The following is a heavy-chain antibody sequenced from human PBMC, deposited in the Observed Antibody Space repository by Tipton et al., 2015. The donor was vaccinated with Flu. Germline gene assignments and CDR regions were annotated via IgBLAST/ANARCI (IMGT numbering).Heavy chain of an antibody. V-gene: IGHV1-18*04. CDR1: GYTFTSYG. CDR2: ISAYNGNT. Sequence: QSGPEVKKPGASVKVSCKASGYTFTSYGISWVRQAPGQGLEWMGWISAYNGNTNYAQKLQGRVTMTTDTSTSTAYMELRSLRSDDTAVYYCARDIFTVHDYGGNSGLGYWGQGTLVTVSS. J-gene: IGHJ4*02. CDR3: ARDIFTVHDYGGNSGLGY. D-gene: IGHD4-23*01.